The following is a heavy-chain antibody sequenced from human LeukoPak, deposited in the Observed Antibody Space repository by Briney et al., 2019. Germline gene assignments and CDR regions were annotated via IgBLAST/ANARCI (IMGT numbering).Heavy chain of an antibody. CDR3: ARGPLVKLAAAGTTWFDP. CDR1: GYTFTSYD. Sequence: GASVTVSFKASGYTFTSYDINWVRQAPGQGLEWMGWMNPNSGNTGYAQKFQGRVTMTRNTSISTAYMELSSLRSEDTAVYYCARGPLVKLAAAGTTWFDPWGQGTLVTVSS. D-gene: IGHD6-13*01. V-gene: IGHV1-8*01. CDR2: MNPNSGNT. J-gene: IGHJ5*02.